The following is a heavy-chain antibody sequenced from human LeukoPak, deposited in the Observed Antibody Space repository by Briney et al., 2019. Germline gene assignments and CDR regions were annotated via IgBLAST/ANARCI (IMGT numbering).Heavy chain of an antibody. J-gene: IGHJ4*02. Sequence: PSETLSLTCAVYGGSFSGYYWSWIRQPPGKGLEWIGGINHSGSTNYNPSLKSRVTISVDTSKNQFSLKLSSVTAADTAIYYCQSRFLEWLLDYWGQGTLVTVSS. CDR1: GGSFSGYY. D-gene: IGHD3-3*01. CDR2: INHSGST. V-gene: IGHV4-34*01. CDR3: QSRFLEWLLDY.